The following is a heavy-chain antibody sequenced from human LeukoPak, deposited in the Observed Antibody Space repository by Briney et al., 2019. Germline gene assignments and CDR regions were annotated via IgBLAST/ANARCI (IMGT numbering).Heavy chain of an antibody. V-gene: IGHV3-48*04. CDR3: ARDPSYSSSSYDF. Sequence: PGGSLRLSCAASGFTFSSYSMNWVRQAPGKGLEWVSYISSSSSTIYYADSVKGRFTISRDNAKNSLYLQMNSLRADDTAVYYCARDPSYSSSSYDFWGQGILVTVSS. CDR1: GFTFSSYS. J-gene: IGHJ4*02. CDR2: ISSSSSTI. D-gene: IGHD6-6*01.